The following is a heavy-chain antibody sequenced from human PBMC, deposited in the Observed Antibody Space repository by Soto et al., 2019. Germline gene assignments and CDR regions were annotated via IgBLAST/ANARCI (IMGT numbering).Heavy chain of an antibody. CDR1: GVAPTARPVD. J-gene: IGHJ4*02. CDR2: IYWDADK. D-gene: IGHD1-20*01. V-gene: IGHV2-5*02. Sequence: QITLKESGPTLVTPTQTLTLTCSFSGVAPTARPVDVAWSRQPPGKALEWLADIYWDADKRYSPSLRSRLTSTKDTSKNQVVLTVTNMDPVDTATYYCAHRLGGYTWNDGYLDYWGQGILVTVSS. CDR3: AHRLGGYTWNDGYLDY.